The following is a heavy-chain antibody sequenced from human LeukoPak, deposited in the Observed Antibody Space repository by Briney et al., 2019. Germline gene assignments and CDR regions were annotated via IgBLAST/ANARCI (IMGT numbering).Heavy chain of an antibody. D-gene: IGHD3-9*01. Sequence: GGSLRLSCAASGFTFKNYGMHWVRQAPGKGLEWVAFISYDGNSKYYPDSVKGRFTVSRDKSKNTLYLQMNNLRAEDTAVYYCARDREYDILTGYYWLKYYYYYYMDVWGKGTTVTISS. CDR3: ARDREYDILTGYYWLKYYYYYYMDV. CDR2: ISYDGNSK. J-gene: IGHJ6*03. CDR1: GFTFKNYG. V-gene: IGHV3-30*03.